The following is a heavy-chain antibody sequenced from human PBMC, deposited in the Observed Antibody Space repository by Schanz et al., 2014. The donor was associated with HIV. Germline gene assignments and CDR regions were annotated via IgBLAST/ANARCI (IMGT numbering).Heavy chain of an antibody. V-gene: IGHV1-8*02. CDR3: AREKTTLNWFDP. J-gene: IGHJ5*02. CDR2: MNPSTGNS. CDR1: GGTFRSFA. Sequence: QVQLVQSGTEVKKPGSSVKVSCKPSGGTFRSFAISWVRQAPGQGLEWMGWMNPSTGNSGYAQMFQVRVTMTRDTSISTAYLEVDSLKSEDTAVYYCAREKTTLNWFDPWGQGTLVTVSS.